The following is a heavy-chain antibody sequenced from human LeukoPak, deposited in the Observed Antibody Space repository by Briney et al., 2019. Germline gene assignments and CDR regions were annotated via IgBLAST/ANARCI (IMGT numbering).Heavy chain of an antibody. CDR1: GDSVSSNH. CDR2: IYYSGST. D-gene: IGHD3-22*01. J-gene: IGHJ5*02. CDR3: ARDLGYYYDSSGYYPGWFDP. V-gene: IGHV4-59*02. Sequence: SETLSLSCTVFGDSVSSNHWSWIRQPPGKGLEWIGYIYYSGSTNYNPSLKSRVTISVDTSKNQFSLKLSSVTAADTAVYYCARDLGYYYDSSGYYPGWFDPWGQGTLVTVSS.